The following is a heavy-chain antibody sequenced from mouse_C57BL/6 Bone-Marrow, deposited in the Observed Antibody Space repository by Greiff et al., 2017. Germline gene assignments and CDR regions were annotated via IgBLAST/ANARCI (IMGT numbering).Heavy chain of an antibody. CDR2: IYPRSGNT. Sequence: VQLQQSGAELARPGASVTLSCKASGYTFTSYGISWVKQRTGQGLEWIGEIYPRSGNTYYNEKYKGKATLTAEKSSSTAYMELRSLTSEDSAVYFCAGGLRRWFAYWGQGTLVTVSA. J-gene: IGHJ3*01. D-gene: IGHD2-4*01. V-gene: IGHV1-81*01. CDR1: GYTFTSYG. CDR3: AGGLRRWFAY.